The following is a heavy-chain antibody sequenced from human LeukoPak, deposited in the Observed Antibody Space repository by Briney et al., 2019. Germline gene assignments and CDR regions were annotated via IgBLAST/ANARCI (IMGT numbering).Heavy chain of an antibody. CDR3: ARDDNWVFDY. CDR2: LSSTRGT. D-gene: IGHD1-20*01. CDR1: GFTFSIYS. Sequence: TGGSLRLSCAASGFTFSIYSMNWVRQAPGKGPEWVSYLSSTRGTYADSVKGRFTISRDNAKSSLYLQMNSLRAEDTAVYYCARDDNWVFDYWGQGAQVTVSS. J-gene: IGHJ4*02. V-gene: IGHV3-48*01.